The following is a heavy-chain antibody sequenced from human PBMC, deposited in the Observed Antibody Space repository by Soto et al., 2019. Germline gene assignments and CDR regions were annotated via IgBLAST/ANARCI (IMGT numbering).Heavy chain of an antibody. V-gene: IGHV1-2*06. Sequence: ASVKVSCKASGYTFTGYYMYWVRQAPGQGLEWMGRINPNGGATNYAQKFQGRVTMTRDTSIKTAYMELSGLKSDDTAVYYCARVWVGASIDGMDVWGLGTTVTVSS. CDR2: INPNGGAT. CDR1: GYTFTGYY. D-gene: IGHD1-26*01. CDR3: ARVWVGASIDGMDV. J-gene: IGHJ6*02.